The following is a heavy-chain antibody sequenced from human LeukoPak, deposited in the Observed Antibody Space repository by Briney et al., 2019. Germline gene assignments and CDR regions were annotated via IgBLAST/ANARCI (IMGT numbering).Heavy chain of an antibody. CDR1: GGSFSNYY. Sequence: PSETLSLTCAVYGGSFSNYYWSWIRPPPGRGLEWIGEINHSGSTNYNPSLKSRVTISVDTSKNQFSLKLSSVTAADTAVYYCARGRIRRFDPWGQGTLVTVSS. J-gene: IGHJ5*02. V-gene: IGHV4-34*01. CDR2: INHSGST. D-gene: IGHD2/OR15-2a*01. CDR3: ARGRIRRFDP.